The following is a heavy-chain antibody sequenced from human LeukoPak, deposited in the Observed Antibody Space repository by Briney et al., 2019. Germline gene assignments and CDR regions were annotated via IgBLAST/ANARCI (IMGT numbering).Heavy chain of an antibody. V-gene: IGHV3-21*01. Sequence: GGSLRLSCTASGFTFFHYAMNRVRQAPGKGLEWVSSISSVSTYQHYADSVKGRFTISRDNARDSLFLHMSSLEVEDTAVYYCTRDRNDYGDPDAFDFWGQGTMVTVSS. D-gene: IGHD4-17*01. CDR1: GFTFFHYA. CDR3: TRDRNDYGDPDAFDF. J-gene: IGHJ3*01. CDR2: ISSVSTYQ.